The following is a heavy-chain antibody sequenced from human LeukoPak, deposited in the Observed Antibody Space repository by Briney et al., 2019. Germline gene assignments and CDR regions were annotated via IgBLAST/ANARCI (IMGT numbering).Heavy chain of an antibody. Sequence: GGSLRLSCVAFGFTFSTCPMHWVRQAPGKGLELVSSTDSNGGRTYYADSVKGRFTISRDNSKNTLYLQMNSLRAEDTAVYYCAREGSGSYHYYYYSMDVWGQGTTVTVSS. D-gene: IGHD1-26*01. CDR3: AREGSGSYHYYYYSMDV. CDR2: TDSNGGRT. CDR1: GFTFSTCP. V-gene: IGHV3-64*04. J-gene: IGHJ6*02.